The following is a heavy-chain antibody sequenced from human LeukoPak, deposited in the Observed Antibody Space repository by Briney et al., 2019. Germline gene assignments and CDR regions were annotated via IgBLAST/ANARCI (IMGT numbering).Heavy chain of an antibody. D-gene: IGHD2-15*01. Sequence: GGSLRLSCAASGFTFSDYYISWIRQAPGKGLEWISYISSSGRTVDQADSVKGRFTISRDNAKNSLYLQMNSLRAEDTALYYCAKAKWIQRGYCSGGSCLSNDAFDIWGQGTMVTVSS. CDR2: ISSSGRTV. CDR1: GFTFSDYY. CDR3: AKAKWIQRGYCSGGSCLSNDAFDI. J-gene: IGHJ3*02. V-gene: IGHV3-11*01.